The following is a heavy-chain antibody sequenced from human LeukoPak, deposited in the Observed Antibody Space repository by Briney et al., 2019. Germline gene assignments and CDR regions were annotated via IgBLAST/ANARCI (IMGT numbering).Heavy chain of an antibody. Sequence: GGSLRLSCAASGFTFSSYAMSWVRQAPGKGLEWVSAISGSGGSTHYADSVKGRFTISRDTSKNTVYLQMNSLRAEDTAVYYCAKEYGSGSYYYDYWGQGTLVTVSS. CDR3: AKEYGSGSYYYDY. D-gene: IGHD3-10*01. CDR2: ISGSGGST. J-gene: IGHJ4*02. CDR1: GFTFSSYA. V-gene: IGHV3-23*01.